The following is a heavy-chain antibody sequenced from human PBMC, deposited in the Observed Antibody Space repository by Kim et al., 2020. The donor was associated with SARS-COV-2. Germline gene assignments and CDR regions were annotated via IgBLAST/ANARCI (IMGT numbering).Heavy chain of an antibody. D-gene: IGHD3-10*01. V-gene: IGHV1-18*01. J-gene: IGHJ4*02. CDR3: ARGGYYYGSGSDY. Sequence: AQKLQGRVTMTTYTSTSTAYMELRSLRSDDTAVYYCARGGYYYGSGSDYWGQGTLVTVSS.